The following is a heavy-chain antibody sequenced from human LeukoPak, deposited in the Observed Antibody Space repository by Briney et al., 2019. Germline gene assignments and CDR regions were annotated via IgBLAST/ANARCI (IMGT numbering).Heavy chain of an antibody. CDR1: GGTFSSYA. CDR2: IIPIFGTA. D-gene: IGHD1-1*01. V-gene: IGHV1-69*13. J-gene: IGHJ3*02. CDR3: ARDRGTWAAVNDAFDI. Sequence: GASVNVSCKASGGTFSSYAISWVRQAPGQGLEWMGGIIPIFGTANYAQKFQGRVTITADESTSTAYMELSSLRSEDTAVYYCARDRGTWAAVNDAFDIWGQGTMVTVSS.